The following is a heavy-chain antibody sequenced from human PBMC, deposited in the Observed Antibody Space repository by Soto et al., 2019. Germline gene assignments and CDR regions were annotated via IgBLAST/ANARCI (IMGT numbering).Heavy chain of an antibody. CDR2: IYSTGNT. D-gene: IGHD6-13*01. Sequence: QLQLQESGPGLVKPSETLSLSCTVSGGSITSSSYWGWIRQPPGKGLEWIGSIYSTGNTYYNPSLXXRVTISADPSKNQFSLNLSSVTAADTAVYYCRSSSRYSTDVWGQGTTVYVSS. J-gene: IGHJ6*02. CDR3: RSSSRYSTDV. V-gene: IGHV4-39*01. CDR1: GGSITSSSY.